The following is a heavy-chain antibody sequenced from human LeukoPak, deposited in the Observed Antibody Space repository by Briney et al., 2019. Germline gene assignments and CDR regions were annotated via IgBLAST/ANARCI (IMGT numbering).Heavy chain of an antibody. V-gene: IGHV4-61*02. CDR3: ARATMVRGLQLFDY. D-gene: IGHD3-10*01. CDR2: IYTSGST. Sequence: SQTLSLTCTVSGGSISSGSYYWSWIRQPAGKGLEWIGRIYTSGSTNYNPSLKSRVTMSVDTSKNQFSLKLSSVTAAGTAVYYCARATMVRGLQLFDYWGQGTLVTVSS. J-gene: IGHJ4*02. CDR1: GGSISSGSYY.